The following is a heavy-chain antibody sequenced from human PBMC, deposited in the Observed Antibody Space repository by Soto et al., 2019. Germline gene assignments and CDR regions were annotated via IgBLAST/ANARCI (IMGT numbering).Heavy chain of an antibody. CDR1: GGSFSGSY. D-gene: IGHD1-1*01. V-gene: IGHV4-34*01. Sequence: SETLSLTCAVYGGSFSGSYWTWIRQPPGKGLEWIGEISHSGTTKYNPSLKSRVAMSVDTSKNQASLKLSSVTAADTAVYYCARYNWPLFDYWGQGTLVTVSS. J-gene: IGHJ4*02. CDR2: ISHSGTT. CDR3: ARYNWPLFDY.